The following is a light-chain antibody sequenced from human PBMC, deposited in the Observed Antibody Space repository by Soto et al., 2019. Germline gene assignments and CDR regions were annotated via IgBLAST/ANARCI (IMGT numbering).Light chain of an antibody. CDR3: QQYYATPPYT. Sequence: DIVMTQSPDSLAVSLGERATINCKSSQSVLYSSNNKNHLAWYQQKPGQPPKLLIYWASTRESGVPDRFSGSGSGTDFTLTISSLQAEDVAVYYCQQYYATPPYTFGQGTKVEIK. CDR1: QSVLYSSNNKNH. J-gene: IGKJ2*01. V-gene: IGKV4-1*01. CDR2: WAS.